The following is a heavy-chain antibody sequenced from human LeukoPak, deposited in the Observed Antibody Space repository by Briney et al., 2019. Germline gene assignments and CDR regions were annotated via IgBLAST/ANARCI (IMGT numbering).Heavy chain of an antibody. J-gene: IGHJ5*02. CDR3: AREVSGDRRFDP. V-gene: IGHV4-4*07. CDR1: GGSISGYY. Sequence: PSETLSLTCTVSGGSISGYYWSWIRQPAGKGLEWIGRIYSSGSTNYNPSLESRVTVSVDTSKNQFSLNLSSVTAADTAVYYCAREVSGDRRFDPWGQGTLVTVSS. D-gene: IGHD3-10*02. CDR2: IYSSGST.